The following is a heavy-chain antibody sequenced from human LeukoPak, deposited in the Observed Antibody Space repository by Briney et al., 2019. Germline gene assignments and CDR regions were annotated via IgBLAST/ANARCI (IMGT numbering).Heavy chain of an antibody. CDR3: ARGGYCDSTSCRAGYYYYYYMDV. CDR1: GGSISDYY. V-gene: IGHV4-59*12. D-gene: IGHD2-2*03. Sequence: PSETLSLTCTVSGGSISDYYWTWIRQPPEKGLEWIGYIHSIGGTNYNPSLKSRVTISVDTSKNQFSLKLSSVTAADTAVYYCARGGYCDSTSCRAGYYYYYYMDVWGKGTTVTISS. J-gene: IGHJ6*03. CDR2: IHSIGGT.